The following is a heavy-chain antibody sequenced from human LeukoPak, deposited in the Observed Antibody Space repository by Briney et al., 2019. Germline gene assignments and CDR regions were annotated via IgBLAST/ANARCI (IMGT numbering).Heavy chain of an antibody. J-gene: IGHJ4*02. V-gene: IGHV3-21*04. D-gene: IGHD4-17*01. Sequence: PGGSLRLSCAASGFTFSSYSMNWVRQAPGKGLEWVSSISSSSSYIYYADSVKGRFTISRDNAKNSLYLQMNSLRAEDTAVYYCARDHDYGDPGGPPFDYWGQGTLVTVSS. CDR2: ISSSSSYI. CDR1: GFTFSSYS. CDR3: ARDHDYGDPGGPPFDY.